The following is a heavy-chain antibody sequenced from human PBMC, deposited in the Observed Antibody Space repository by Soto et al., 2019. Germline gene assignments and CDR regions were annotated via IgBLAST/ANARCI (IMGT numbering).Heavy chain of an antibody. CDR1: GVSFNNNG. CDR2: VSPPVRTS. J-gene: IGHJ6*02. CDR3: ARVLYYGSGSYSPYGMDV. Sequence: QVQLVQSGAEVKKPGSSVKVSCKTSGVSFNNNGIGWVRQAPGHGLEWMGGVSPPVRTSNYARKFQGRISITADASTGTVNMELSSLTSDDTAQYYCARVLYYGSGSYSPYGMDVWGQGTAVTVPS. V-gene: IGHV1-69*01. D-gene: IGHD3-10*01.